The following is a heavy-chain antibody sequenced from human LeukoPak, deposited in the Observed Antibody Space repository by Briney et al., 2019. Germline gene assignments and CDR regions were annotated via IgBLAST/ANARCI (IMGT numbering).Heavy chain of an antibody. CDR3: ARGIGYDKDHSYTRR. Sequence: ASVKVSCKASGYTFTSYAMHWVRQAPGQRLEWMGWINAGNGNTKYSQKFQGRVTITRDTSASTAYMELSSLRSEDTAVYYCARGIGYDKDHSYTRRWGQGTLVTVSS. CDR2: INAGNGNT. CDR1: GYTFTSYA. J-gene: IGHJ4*02. D-gene: IGHD3-9*01. V-gene: IGHV1-3*01.